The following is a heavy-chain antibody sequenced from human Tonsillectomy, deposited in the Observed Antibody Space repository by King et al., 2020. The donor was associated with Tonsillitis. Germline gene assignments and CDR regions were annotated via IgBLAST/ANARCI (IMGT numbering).Heavy chain of an antibody. J-gene: IGHJ5*02. Sequence: VQLVESGADVVKPGESLKLSCRGSGYTFANYWIDWVRQMPGRGLEWLAIIHNLDCLAKYAPSLLGPFTISADKSTDPAYLQWSSLEAADSAMYYCASAYDGHFYWDTWGQGTLVTVSS. CDR3: ASAYDGHFYWDT. V-gene: IGHV5-51*01. CDR2: IHNLDCLA. CDR1: GYTFANYW. D-gene: IGHD3-16*01.